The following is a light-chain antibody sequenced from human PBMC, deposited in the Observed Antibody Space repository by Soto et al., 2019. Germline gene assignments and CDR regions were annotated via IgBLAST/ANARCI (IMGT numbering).Light chain of an antibody. Sequence: QSALTQPASVSGSPGRSVTISCTGTSTEVGDFKYVSWYQHLPGRAPKLIIYDVTNRPSGISYRFSASKSGRTAALTISGRQDEDEADYYCRSSSSSTTHVVFGGGTKLTVL. CDR3: RSSSSSTTHVV. CDR1: STEVGDFKY. CDR2: DVT. J-gene: IGLJ2*01. V-gene: IGLV2-14*03.